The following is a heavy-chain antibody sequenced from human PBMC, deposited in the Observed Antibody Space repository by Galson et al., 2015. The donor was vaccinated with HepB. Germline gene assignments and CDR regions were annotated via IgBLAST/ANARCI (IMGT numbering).Heavy chain of an antibody. V-gene: IGHV4-59*08. CDR2: IYYSGST. CDR1: GDAVSSYY. D-gene: IGHD3-3*01. J-gene: IGHJ5*02. Sequence: LSLTCNVSGDAVSSYYWSWIRQPPGKGLEWIGYIYYSGSTNSNPSLKGRATLSVDLSQNQLSLKLISVTAADTAIYYCARHVRFSGVVAWFDPWGHGIPVTVSA. CDR3: ARHVRFSGVVAWFDP.